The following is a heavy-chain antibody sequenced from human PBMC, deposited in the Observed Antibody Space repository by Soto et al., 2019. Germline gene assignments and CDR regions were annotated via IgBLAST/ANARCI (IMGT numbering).Heavy chain of an antibody. CDR2: IYYSGST. V-gene: IGHV4-59*01. CDR1: GGSISSYD. J-gene: IGHJ4*02. Sequence: TSETLSLTCTVSGGSISSYDWSWIRQPPGKGLEWIGYIYYSGSTNYNPSLKSRVAIAVDTSKNQFSLKLSSVTAADTAVYYCARVQPHYDILTGLGYWGQGTLVTVSS. CDR3: ARVQPHYDILTGLGY. D-gene: IGHD3-9*01.